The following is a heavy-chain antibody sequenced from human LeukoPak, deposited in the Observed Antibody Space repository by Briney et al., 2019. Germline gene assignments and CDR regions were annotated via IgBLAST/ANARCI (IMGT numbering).Heavy chain of an antibody. CDR1: GYTFVNYG. CDR2: INPNNDDP. CDR3: ARGSISVFGF. J-gene: IGHJ4*02. D-gene: IGHD5/OR15-5a*01. V-gene: IGHV1-18*01. Sequence: GASVQVSCKASGYTFVNYGISWVRQATGQGLEWVAWINPNNDDPRYSEKFQDRVTMTTDRSTNTAYMKLRNLRSDDTAMYYCARGSISVFGFWGQGTLVTVSS.